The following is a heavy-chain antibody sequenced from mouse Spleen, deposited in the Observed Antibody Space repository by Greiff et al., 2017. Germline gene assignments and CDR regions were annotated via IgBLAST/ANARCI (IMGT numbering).Heavy chain of an antibody. D-gene: IGHD1-1*01. CDR2: IWTGGGT. Sequence: VQLQQSGPGLVAPSQSLSITCTVSGFSLTSYAISWVRQPPGKGLEWLGVIWTGGGTNYNSALKSRLSISKDNSKSQVFLKMNSLQTDDTARYYCARNYVKNYYGSSYGYFDVWGTGTTVTVSS. J-gene: IGHJ1*03. V-gene: IGHV2-9-1*01. CDR3: ARNYVKNYYGSSYGYFDV. CDR1: GFSLTSYA.